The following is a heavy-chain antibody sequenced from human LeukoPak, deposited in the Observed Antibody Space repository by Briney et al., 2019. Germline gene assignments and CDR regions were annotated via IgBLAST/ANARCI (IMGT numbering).Heavy chain of an antibody. CDR3: ARTVYSNYAWFDP. CDR1: GYTFTGYY. Sequence: ASVKVSCKASGYTFTGYYMHWVRQAPGQGLEWMGWISPNSGGTNYAQKFQGRVTMTRDTSISTAYMELSRLRSDDTALYYCARTVYSNYAWFDPWGQGTLVTVSS. CDR2: ISPNSGGT. D-gene: IGHD4-11*01. V-gene: IGHV1-2*02. J-gene: IGHJ5*02.